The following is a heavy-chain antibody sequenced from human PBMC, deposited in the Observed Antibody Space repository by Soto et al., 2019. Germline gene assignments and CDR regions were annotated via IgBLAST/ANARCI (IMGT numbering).Heavy chain of an antibody. D-gene: IGHD5-12*01. V-gene: IGHV5-51*01. Sequence: GESLKISCEGSGYNFNTYWIGWVRRMPGKGLEWMALIYPGDSDTRYSPSFEGQVTLSVDRSISTAYLQWSSLKASDTAIYYCATSTVSYVDIVSSTTRGYFDHWGQGTLVTVSS. J-gene: IGHJ4*02. CDR3: ATSTVSYVDIVSSTTRGYFDH. CDR2: IYPGDSDT. CDR1: GYNFNTYW.